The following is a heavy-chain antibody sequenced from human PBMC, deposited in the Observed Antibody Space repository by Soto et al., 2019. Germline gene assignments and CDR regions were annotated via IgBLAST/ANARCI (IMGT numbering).Heavy chain of an antibody. CDR2: MSPNSGNT. D-gene: IGHD3-10*01. V-gene: IGHV1-8*01. CDR3: ARNYYGSGTFDY. Sequence: ASVKVSFKASGYTFTSYDINWVRQATGQGLEWVGWMSPNSGNTGFAQKFQGRVTMTRDTSISTAYMELSSLRSEDTAVYDCARNYYGSGTFDYWGQGTLVTVSS. J-gene: IGHJ4*02. CDR1: GYTFTSYD.